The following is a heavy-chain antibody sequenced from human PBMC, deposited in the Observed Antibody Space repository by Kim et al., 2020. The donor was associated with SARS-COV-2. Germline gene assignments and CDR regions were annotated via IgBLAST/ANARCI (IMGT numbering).Heavy chain of an antibody. Sequence: GRFTISRDNSKNTLYLQMNSLGAEDTAVYYCAKEFSQQLVRRRYYYYGMDVWGQGTTVTVSS. CDR3: AKEFSQQLVRRRYYYYGMDV. V-gene: IGHV3-23*01. D-gene: IGHD6-13*01. J-gene: IGHJ6*02.